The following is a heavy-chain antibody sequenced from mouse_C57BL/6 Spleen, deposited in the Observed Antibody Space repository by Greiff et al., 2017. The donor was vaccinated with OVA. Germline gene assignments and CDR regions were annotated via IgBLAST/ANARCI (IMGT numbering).Heavy chain of an antibody. CDR3: TRDHLLDY. V-gene: IGHV5-9-1*02. CDR2: ISSGGDYI. CDR1: GFTFSSYA. J-gene: IGHJ2*01. Sequence: DVMLVESGEGLVKPGGSLKLSCAASGFTFSSYAMSWVRQTPEKRLEWVAYISSGGDYIYYADTVKGRFTISRDNDRNTLYLQMRSLKSEDTAMYYCTRDHLLDYWGQGTTLTVSS.